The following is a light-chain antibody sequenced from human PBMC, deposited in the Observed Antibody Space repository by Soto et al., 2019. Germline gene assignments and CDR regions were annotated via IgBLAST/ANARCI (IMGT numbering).Light chain of an antibody. Sequence: QSVLTQPPSTSGTPGQRVTISCSGSSSNLGSNTVNWYQQLPGMAPKLLIYSNHQRTSGVPDRFSGSKSGTSASLAITGLQSEDEADYYCQAYDYSLTASVFGGGTKLTVL. CDR2: SNH. CDR1: SSNLGSNT. J-gene: IGLJ3*02. V-gene: IGLV1-44*01. CDR3: QAYDYSLTASV.